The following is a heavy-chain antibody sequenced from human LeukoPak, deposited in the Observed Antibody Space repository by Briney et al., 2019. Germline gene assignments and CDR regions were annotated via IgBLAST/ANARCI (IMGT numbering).Heavy chain of an antibody. J-gene: IGHJ4*02. CDR2: ISYDGSNK. CDR3: ARSLLAAAGLPVDY. CDR1: GFTFSSYA. V-gene: IGHV3-30-3*01. D-gene: IGHD6-13*01. Sequence: GGSLRLSCAASGFTFSSYAMHWVRQAPGKGLEWVAVISYDGSNKYYADSVKGRFTISRDNSKNTLYLQMNSLRAEDTAVYYCARSLLAAAGLPVDYWGQGTLVTVSS.